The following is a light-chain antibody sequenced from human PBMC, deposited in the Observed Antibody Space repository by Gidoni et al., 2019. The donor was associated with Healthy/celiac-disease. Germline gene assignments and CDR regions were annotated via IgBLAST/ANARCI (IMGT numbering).Light chain of an antibody. CDR1: QSLLHSNGYNY. J-gene: IGKJ2*01. Sequence: DIVMTQSPLSLPVTPGEPASISCRSSQSLLHSNGYNYLDWYLQKPGQSPQLLIYLGSNRASGVPDRCSGSGSGTDFTLKISRVEAEDVGVYYCMQALQTPNTCGQGTKLEIK. CDR2: LGS. CDR3: MQALQTPNT. V-gene: IGKV2-28*01.